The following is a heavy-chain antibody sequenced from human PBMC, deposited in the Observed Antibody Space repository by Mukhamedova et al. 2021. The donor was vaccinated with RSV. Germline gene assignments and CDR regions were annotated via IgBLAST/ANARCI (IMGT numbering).Heavy chain of an antibody. V-gene: IGHV6-1*01. D-gene: IGHD3-10*01. Sequence: SPSRGLEWLGRTYYRSKWYDDYAVSVKSRITINPDTSRNQFSLQLNSVTPEDTAVYFCARDRGYFDLWGRGTLVTVSS. J-gene: IGHJ2*01. CDR3: ARDRGYFDL. CDR2: TYYRSKWYD.